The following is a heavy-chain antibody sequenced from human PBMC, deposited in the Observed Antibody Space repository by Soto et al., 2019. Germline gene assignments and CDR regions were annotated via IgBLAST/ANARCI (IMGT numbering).Heavy chain of an antibody. V-gene: IGHV1-18*01. Sequence: VQSGAEVKKPGASVKVSCKASGDTCISSGISWVRQAPGQGLEWMGWISGYKGDTNYAQKFQGRVNLTTDTSTITAYMERRRLTPGDTAIYYCARIEYCSGGNGYSAFDIWGHGTLVTVSS. J-gene: IGHJ3*02. CDR1: GDTCISSG. D-gene: IGHD2-15*01. CDR2: ISGYKGDT. CDR3: ARIEYCSGGNGYSAFDI.